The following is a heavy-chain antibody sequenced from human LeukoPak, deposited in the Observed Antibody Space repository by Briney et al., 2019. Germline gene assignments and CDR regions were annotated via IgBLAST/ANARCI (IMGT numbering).Heavy chain of an antibody. CDR1: GYTLNELS. CDR2: FDPEDGET. V-gene: IGHV1-24*01. CDR3: ATSRIVVVPAAIGPLIDY. Sequence: GASVKVSCKVSGYTLNELSMHWVRQAPGKGLEWMGGFDPEDGETIYAQKFQGRVTMTEDASTDTAYMELSSLRSEDTAVYYCATSRIVVVPAAIGPLIDYWGQGTLVTVSS. J-gene: IGHJ4*02. D-gene: IGHD2-2*02.